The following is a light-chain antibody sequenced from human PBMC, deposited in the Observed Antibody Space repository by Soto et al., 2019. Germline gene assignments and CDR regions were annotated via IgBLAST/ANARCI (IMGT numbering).Light chain of an antibody. CDR1: SRDIGNYNY. J-gene: IGLJ1*01. V-gene: IGLV2-14*01. Sequence: QPVLTQPASVSGSPGQSITISCTGTSRDIGNYNYVSWYQHHPGKAPKLMIYEVTSRPSGVSDRFSGSKSGMTASLTISGLGPEDEADYFCASYRSANTLVVFGTGTKVTVL. CDR3: ASYRSANTLVV. CDR2: EVT.